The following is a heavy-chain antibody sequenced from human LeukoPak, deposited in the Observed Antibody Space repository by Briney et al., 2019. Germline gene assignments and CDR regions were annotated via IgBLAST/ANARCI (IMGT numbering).Heavy chain of an antibody. V-gene: IGHV4-30-2*01. CDR1: GGSISSGGYS. CDR2: IYHSGST. Sequence: PSQTLSLTCAVSGGSISSGGYSWSWIRQPPGKGLEWIGYIYHSGSTYHNPSLKSRVTISVDRSKNQFSLKLSSVTAADTAVYYCASAYYYDSSGYVDYWGQGTLVTVSS. J-gene: IGHJ4*02. CDR3: ASAYYYDSSGYVDY. D-gene: IGHD3-22*01.